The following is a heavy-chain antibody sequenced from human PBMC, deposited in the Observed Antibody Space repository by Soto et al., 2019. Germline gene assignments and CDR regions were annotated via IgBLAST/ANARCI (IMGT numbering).Heavy chain of an antibody. V-gene: IGHV3-30-3*01. CDR3: AREGYGGNSGAFDI. Sequence: QVQLVESGGGVVQPGRSLRLSCAASGFTFSSYAMHWVRQAPGKGLEWVAVISYDGSNKYYADSGKGRFTISRDNSKNTLYLQMNSLRAEDTAVYYCAREGYGGNSGAFDIWGQGTMVTVSS. CDR2: ISYDGSNK. D-gene: IGHD4-17*01. CDR1: GFTFSSYA. J-gene: IGHJ3*02.